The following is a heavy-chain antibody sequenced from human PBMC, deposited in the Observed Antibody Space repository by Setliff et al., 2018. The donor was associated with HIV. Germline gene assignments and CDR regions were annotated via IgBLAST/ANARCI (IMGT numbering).Heavy chain of an antibody. J-gene: IGHJ4*02. CDR3: LRRATAAEVFDY. CDR2: LRTSTGDT. Sequence: GASVKVSCKASGYTFTSYSMHWVRLAPGQRLEWMGWLRTSTGDTSYSEKFQGRLTITRDTSANTAYMELSNLRSEDTAIYYCLRRATAAEVFDYWGQGTLVTVSS. CDR1: GYTFTSYS. V-gene: IGHV1-3*04. D-gene: IGHD6-13*01.